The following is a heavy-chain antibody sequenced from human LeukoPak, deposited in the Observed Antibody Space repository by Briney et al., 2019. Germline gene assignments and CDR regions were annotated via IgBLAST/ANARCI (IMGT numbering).Heavy chain of an antibody. CDR3: ARLGGVLWFGELFPY. Sequence: PSETLSLTCTVSGGSISSYYWSWIRQPAGKGLEWIGRIYTSGSTNYNPSLKSRVTMSVDTSKNQFSLKLSSVTAADTAVYYCARLGGVLWFGELFPYWGQGTLVTVSS. CDR2: IYTSGST. J-gene: IGHJ4*02. CDR1: GGSISSYY. D-gene: IGHD3-10*01. V-gene: IGHV4-4*07.